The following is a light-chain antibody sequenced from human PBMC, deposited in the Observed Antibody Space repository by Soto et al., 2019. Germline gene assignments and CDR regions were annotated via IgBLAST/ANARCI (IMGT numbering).Light chain of an antibody. CDR2: AAI. J-gene: IGKJ2*01. CDR3: QQSYSAPLT. CDR1: QNILSY. Sequence: DIQMTQSPSSLSASVGDRVTITCRASQNILSYLNWYQQRPCKAPKILIYAAISVQDGAPSRFSGSESGTDFNLSVNYLQPEDSAIYYCQQSYSAPLTFGQGTNLE. V-gene: IGKV1-39*01.